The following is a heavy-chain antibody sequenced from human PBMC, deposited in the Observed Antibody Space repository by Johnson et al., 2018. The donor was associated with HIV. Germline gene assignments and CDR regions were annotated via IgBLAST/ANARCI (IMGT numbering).Heavy chain of an antibody. Sequence: MQLVESGVGLIQPGGSLRLSCAASGFTVSSNYMSWVRQAPGKGLEWVSVIYSGGSTYYADSVKGRFTISRDNSKNTLYVQMNSLRAEDTAVYYCARGIQPDAFDIWGQGTMVTGSS. CDR3: ARGIQPDAFDI. V-gene: IGHV3-53*01. J-gene: IGHJ3*02. D-gene: IGHD2-2*01. CDR2: IYSGGST. CDR1: GFTVSSNY.